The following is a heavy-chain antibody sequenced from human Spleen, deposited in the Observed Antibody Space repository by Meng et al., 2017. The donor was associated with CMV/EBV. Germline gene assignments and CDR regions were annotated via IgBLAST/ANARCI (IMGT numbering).Heavy chain of an antibody. J-gene: IGHJ4*02. CDR2: SDYRRGS. CDR3: ARVTFFSDTSGYYSLFFDY. V-gene: IGHV4-61*05. CDR1: GGSISSSSYY. D-gene: IGHD3-22*01. Sequence: SETLSLTCIVSGGSISSSSYYWGWVRQRPGRGLEWIGYSDYRRGSKYNPSLKSRVTISEDKSKNQFSLKLSSVTAADTAVYYCARVTFFSDTSGYYSLFFDYWGQGSPVTVSS.